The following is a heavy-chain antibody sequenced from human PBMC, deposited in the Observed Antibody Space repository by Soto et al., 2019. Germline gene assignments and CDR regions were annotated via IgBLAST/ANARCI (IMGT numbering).Heavy chain of an antibody. CDR2: ISHREDT. D-gene: IGHD2-8*02. CDR3: ARVAYCSGDECFASYFDY. CDR1: GGSFNGYF. V-gene: IGHV4-34*01. Sequence: SETLSLTCNVTGGSFNGYFWSWIRQSPGKGLEWIGEISHREDTNYNPSFKSRVTISLDTSRNAFSLEMESVTPEDTAVYYCARVAYCSGDECFASYFDYWGQGIQVTVSS. J-gene: IGHJ4*02.